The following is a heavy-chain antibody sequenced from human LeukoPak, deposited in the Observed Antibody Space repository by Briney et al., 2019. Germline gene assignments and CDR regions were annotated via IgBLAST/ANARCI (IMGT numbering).Heavy chain of an antibody. J-gene: IGHJ6*03. CDR2: IIPIFGTA. V-gene: IGHV1-69*05. CDR1: GGTFSSYA. D-gene: IGHD6-6*01. CDR3: AITDSSSSDLMYYYYYYMDV. Sequence: SVKVSCKASGGTFSSYAISWVRQAPGQGLEWMGGIIPIFGTANYAQKFQGRVTITTDESTSTAYMELSSLRSEDTAVYYCAITDSSSSDLMYYYYYYMDVWGKGTTVTVS.